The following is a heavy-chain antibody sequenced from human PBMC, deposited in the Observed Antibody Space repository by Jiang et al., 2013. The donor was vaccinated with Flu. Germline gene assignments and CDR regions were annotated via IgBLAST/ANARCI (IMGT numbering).Heavy chain of an antibody. CDR1: GGSISSSSYY. D-gene: IGHD4-17*01. Sequence: GSGLVKPSETLSLTCTVSGGSISSSSYYWGWIRQPPGKGLEWIGSIYYSGSTYYNPSLKSRVTISVDTSKNQFSLKLSSVTAADTAVYYCATYGDYDGGFWFDPWGQGTLVTVSS. CDR3: ATYGDYDGGFWFDP. J-gene: IGHJ5*02. V-gene: IGHV4-39*07. CDR2: IYYSGST.